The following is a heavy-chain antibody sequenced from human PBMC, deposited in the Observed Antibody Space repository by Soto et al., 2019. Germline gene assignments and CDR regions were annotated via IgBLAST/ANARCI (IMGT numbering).Heavy chain of an antibody. Sequence: QVQLVQSGAEVKKPGSSVKVSCKASGGTFSSYAISWVRQAPGQGLEWMGGIIPISGTANYAQKFQGRVTITADESTSTAYMELSSLRSEDTAVYYCARAQGSSTSLEIYYYYYYGMDVWGQETRVTVSS. CDR1: GGTFSSYA. CDR2: IIPISGTA. V-gene: IGHV1-69*01. J-gene: IGHJ6*02. D-gene: IGHD2-2*01. CDR3: ARAQGSSTSLEIYYYYYYGMDV.